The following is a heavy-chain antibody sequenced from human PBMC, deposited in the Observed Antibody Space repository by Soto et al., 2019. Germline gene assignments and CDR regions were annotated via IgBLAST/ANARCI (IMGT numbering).Heavy chain of an antibody. CDR2: IYYSGST. Sequence: QLQLQESGPGLVKPSETLSLTCTVSGGSISSSSYYWGWIRQPPGKGLEWIGSIYYSGSTYYNPSLKSRVTISVDTSKNQFSLKLSSVTAADTAVYCCARYLGSYFDYWGQGTLVTVSS. D-gene: IGHD1-26*01. V-gene: IGHV4-39*01. J-gene: IGHJ4*02. CDR3: ARYLGSYFDY. CDR1: GGSISSSSYY.